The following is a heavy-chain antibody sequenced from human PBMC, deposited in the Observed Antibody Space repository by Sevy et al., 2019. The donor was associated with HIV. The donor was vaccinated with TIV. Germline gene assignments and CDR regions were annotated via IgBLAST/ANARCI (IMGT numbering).Heavy chain of an antibody. Sequence: GGSLRLSCAASGFTISSYGMHWVRQAPGKGLEWVAVISYDGSNKYYADSVKGRFTISRDNSKNTLYLQMNSLRAEDTAVYYCAKERGSMGATKGGIDYWGQGTLVTVSS. CDR2: ISYDGSNK. CDR3: AKERGSMGATKGGIDY. J-gene: IGHJ4*02. D-gene: IGHD1-26*01. V-gene: IGHV3-30*18. CDR1: GFTISSYG.